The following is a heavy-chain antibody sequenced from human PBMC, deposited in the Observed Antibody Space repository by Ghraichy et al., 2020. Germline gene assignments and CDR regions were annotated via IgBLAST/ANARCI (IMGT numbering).Heavy chain of an antibody. CDR1: GGSFSGYY. J-gene: IGHJ5*02. Sequence: SQTLSLTCTVYGGSFSGYYWNWIRQPPGKGLEWIGEINHSGSTNYNPSLKSRVTISVDTSKNQFSLKLSSVTAADTAVYYCARGGGSWLQLWLRDPGRWFNPRGQGPLVTGSS. CDR3: ARGGGSWLQLWLRDPGRWFNP. CDR2: INHSGST. D-gene: IGHD5-18*01. V-gene: IGHV4-34*01.